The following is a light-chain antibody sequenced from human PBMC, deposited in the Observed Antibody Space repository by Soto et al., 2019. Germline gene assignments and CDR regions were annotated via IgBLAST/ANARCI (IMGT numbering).Light chain of an antibody. CDR1: QSIKTY. CDR3: QQCYTTPRT. CDR2: DAS. V-gene: IGKV1-39*01. Sequence: EIRMTQSPSSLSASVGARVTITCRASQSIKTYLNWYQQKPGNAPRLLIYDASSLQSGVPSTFSGSGSGTDFTLTISSLQPEDFATYYCQQCYTTPRTFGQGTRLEI. J-gene: IGKJ5*01.